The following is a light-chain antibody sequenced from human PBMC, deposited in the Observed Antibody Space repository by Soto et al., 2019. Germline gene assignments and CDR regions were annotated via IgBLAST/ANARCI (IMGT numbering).Light chain of an antibody. CDR3: QKYNCAPRGFT. V-gene: IGKV1-27*01. CDR1: QGISNY. Sequence: DIQMTQSPSSLSASVGDRVTITCRASQGISNYLAWYQQKPGKVPKLLIYAASTLQSGVPSRFSGSGSGTDFTLTISSPQPEDVATYYCQKYNCAPRGFTFGGGTKVEIK. CDR2: AAS. J-gene: IGKJ4*01.